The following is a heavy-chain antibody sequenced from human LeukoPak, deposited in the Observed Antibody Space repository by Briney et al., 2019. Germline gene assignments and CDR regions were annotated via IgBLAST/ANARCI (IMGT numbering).Heavy chain of an antibody. CDR1: GGSISSGGYY. Sequence: SETLSLTCTVSGGSISSGGYYWSWIRQHPGKGLEWIGYIYYSGSTYYNPSLKSRVTISVDTPKNQFSLKLSSVTAADTAVYYCARDSMVNGGLDYWGQGTLVTVSS. CDR2: IYYSGST. J-gene: IGHJ4*02. CDR3: ARDSMVNGGLDY. D-gene: IGHD5-18*01. V-gene: IGHV4-31*03.